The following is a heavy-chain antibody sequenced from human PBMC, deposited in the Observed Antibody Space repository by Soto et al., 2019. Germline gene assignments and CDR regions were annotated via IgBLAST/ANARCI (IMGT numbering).Heavy chain of an antibody. CDR3: ASTGWDCSSTSCYTYQPLNLFDP. D-gene: IGHD2-2*02. J-gene: IGHJ5*02. Sequence: GSLRLSCAASGFTFSSYAMSWVRQAPGKGLEWVSAISGSGGSTYYADSVKGRFTISRDNSKNTLYLQMNSLRAEDTAVYYCASTGWDCSSTSCYTYQPLNLFDPWGQGTLVTVSS. V-gene: IGHV3-23*01. CDR2: ISGSGGST. CDR1: GFTFSSYA.